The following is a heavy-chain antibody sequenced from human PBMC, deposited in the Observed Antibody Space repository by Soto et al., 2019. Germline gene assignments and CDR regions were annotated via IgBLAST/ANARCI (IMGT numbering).Heavy chain of an antibody. D-gene: IGHD2-8*01. J-gene: IGHJ4*02. CDR3: ARDLYGPAEYYFDY. V-gene: IGHV3-33*01. CDR2: IWYDGSNK. Sequence: ESGGGVVQPGRSLRLSCAASGFTFSSYGMHWVRQAPGKGLEWVAVIWYDGSNKYYADSVKGRFTISRDNSKNTLYLQMNSLRAEDTAVYYCARDLYGPAEYYFDYWGQGTLVTVSS. CDR1: GFTFSSYG.